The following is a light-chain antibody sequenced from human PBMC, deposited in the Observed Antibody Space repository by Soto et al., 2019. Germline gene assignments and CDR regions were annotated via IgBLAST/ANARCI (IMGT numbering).Light chain of an antibody. CDR3: QTWGTGIVV. Sequence: QLVLTQSPSASASLGASVRLTCTLSSGHSSYAIAWHQQQPEKGPRYLMRLNSDGSHNKGDGVPDRFSGSSSGAERYLTISSLQSEDEADYYCQTWGTGIVVFGRGTKLIVL. J-gene: IGLJ2*01. CDR2: LNSDGSH. CDR1: SGHSSYA. V-gene: IGLV4-69*01.